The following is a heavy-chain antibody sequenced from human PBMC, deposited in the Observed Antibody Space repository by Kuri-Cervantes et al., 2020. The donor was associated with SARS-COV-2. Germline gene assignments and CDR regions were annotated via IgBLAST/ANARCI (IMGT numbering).Heavy chain of an antibody. Sequence: SETLSLTCTVSGGSISSYYWSWIRQPPGKGLEWIGYIYYSGSTNYNPSLKSRVTISVDTSKNQFSLKLSSVTAADTAVYYCARPKTVGWFDPWGQGTLVTVSS. V-gene: IGHV4-59*08. CDR2: IYYSGST. J-gene: IGHJ5*02. CDR1: GGSISSYY. CDR3: ARPKTVGWFDP.